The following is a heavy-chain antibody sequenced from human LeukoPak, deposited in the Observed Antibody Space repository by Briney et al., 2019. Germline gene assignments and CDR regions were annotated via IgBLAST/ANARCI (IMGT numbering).Heavy chain of an antibody. Sequence: LTGGCLILSFAASGFTFSSYSIAWVRQAPGNGLGWVSYISSSSSTIYYADSLNGRLTISRDNAKNSLSLPMNSLRAEDTAVYYCARDYIPYYYLDVWGKGTTVTVSS. CDR3: ARDYIPYYYLDV. CDR2: ISSSSSTI. CDR1: GFTFSSYS. J-gene: IGHJ6*03. D-gene: IGHD2-21*01. V-gene: IGHV3-48*04.